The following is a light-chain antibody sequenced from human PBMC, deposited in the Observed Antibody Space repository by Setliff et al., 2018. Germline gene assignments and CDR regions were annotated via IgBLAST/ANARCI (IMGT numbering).Light chain of an antibody. CDR3: CSYAGSPYV. CDR2: EVS. J-gene: IGLJ1*01. V-gene: IGLV2-23*02. CDR1: SSDVGSYNL. Sequence: LTQPASVSGSPGQSITISCTGTSSDVGSYNLVSWYQQHPGKAPKLMIYEVSKRPSGVSNRFSGSKSGNTASLTISGLQAEDEADYYCCSYAGSPYVFGTGTKVTVL.